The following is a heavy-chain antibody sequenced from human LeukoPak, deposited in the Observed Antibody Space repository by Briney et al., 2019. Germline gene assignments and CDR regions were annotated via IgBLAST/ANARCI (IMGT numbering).Heavy chain of an antibody. V-gene: IGHV3-21*01. CDR1: GFSFSSYT. J-gene: IGHJ4*02. Sequence: PGGSLRLSCVASGFSFSSYTMNWVRQAPGKGLEWVSSISSSSTYIYYTDAFKGRFTISRDNAKNSLYLQMNSLSVEDTAVYYCVRGYTNNTADQWGQGTLVAVSS. CDR2: ISSSSTYI. D-gene: IGHD1-14*01. CDR3: VRGYTNNTADQ.